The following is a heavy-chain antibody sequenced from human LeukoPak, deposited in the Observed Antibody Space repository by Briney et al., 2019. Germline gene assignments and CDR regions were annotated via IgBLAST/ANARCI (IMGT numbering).Heavy chain of an antibody. J-gene: IGHJ4*02. Sequence: PSETLSLTCTVSGGSISSYYWSWFRQPPGKGLEWIGYIYYSGSTNYNPSLKSRVTISVDTSKNQFSLKLSSVTAADTAVYYCARDTEFSLWGQGTLVTVSS. CDR2: IYYSGST. V-gene: IGHV4-59*01. CDR3: ARDTEFSL. CDR1: GGSISSYY. D-gene: IGHD3-10*01.